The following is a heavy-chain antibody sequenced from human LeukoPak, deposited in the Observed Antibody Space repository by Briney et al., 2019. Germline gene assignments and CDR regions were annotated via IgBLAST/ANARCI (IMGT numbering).Heavy chain of an antibody. CDR1: GFTFSSYA. Sequence: QPGGSLRLSCAASGFTFSSYAMSWVRQAPGKGLEWVSAISGSGGSTYYADSVKGRFTISRDNSKNTLYLQMNSLRAEDTAVYYCAKDHRRVGARYYFDYWGQGTLVTVAS. J-gene: IGHJ4*02. D-gene: IGHD1-26*01. CDR3: AKDHRRVGARYYFDY. V-gene: IGHV3-23*01. CDR2: ISGSGGST.